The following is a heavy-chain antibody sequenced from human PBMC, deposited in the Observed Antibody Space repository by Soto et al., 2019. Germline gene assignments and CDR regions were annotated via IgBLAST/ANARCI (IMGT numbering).Heavy chain of an antibody. J-gene: IGHJ4*02. CDR1: GGSISSGDYF. Sequence: SETLSLTCTVSGGSISSGDYFWSWIRQPPGKGLEWIGYIYYSGSTYYNPSLKSRVTISVDTSKNQFSLKLTSVTAADTAVYYCARDKITGLFDYWGQGTLVTVSS. CDR2: IYYSGST. D-gene: IGHD2-8*02. CDR3: ARDKITGLFDY. V-gene: IGHV4-30-4*01.